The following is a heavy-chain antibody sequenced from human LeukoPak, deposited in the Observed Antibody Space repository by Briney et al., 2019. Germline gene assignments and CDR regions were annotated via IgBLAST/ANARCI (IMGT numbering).Heavy chain of an antibody. CDR2: INHSGST. D-gene: IGHD1-1*01. Sequence: PSETLSLTCAVYGGSFSGYYWSWIRQPPGKGLEWIGEINHSGSTNYNPSLKGRVTISVDTSKNQFSLKLSSVTAADTAVYFCARHGHNHFYGYWGQGTLVTVSS. V-gene: IGHV4-34*01. CDR1: GGSFSGYY. CDR3: ARHGHNHFYGY. J-gene: IGHJ4*02.